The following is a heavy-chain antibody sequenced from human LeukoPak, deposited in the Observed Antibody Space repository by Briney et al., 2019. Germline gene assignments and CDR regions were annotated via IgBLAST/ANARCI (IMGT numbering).Heavy chain of an antibody. CDR1: GFTVSSNY. CDR3: AKPDWFADLDY. J-gene: IGHJ4*02. CDR2: IYSGGST. V-gene: IGHV3-66*04. Sequence: AGGSLRLSCAASGFTVSSNYVSWVRQAPGKGLEWVSVIYSGGSTYYADSVKGRFTISRDSSKNTLYLQMNSLRAEDTAVYYCAKPDWFADLDYWGQGTLVTVSS. D-gene: IGHD3-9*01.